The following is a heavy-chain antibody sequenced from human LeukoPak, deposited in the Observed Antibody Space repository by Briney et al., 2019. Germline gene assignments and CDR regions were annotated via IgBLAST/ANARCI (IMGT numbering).Heavy chain of an antibody. CDR3: ARDRYYYGSGSYYGIDY. Sequence: PSETLSLTCTVSGGSISSSSYYWGWIRQPPGKGLEWIGSIYYSGSTYYNPSLKSRVTISVDTSKNQFSLKLSSVTAADTAVYYCARDRYYYGSGSYYGIDYWGQGTLVTVSS. CDR2: IYYSGST. J-gene: IGHJ4*02. D-gene: IGHD3-10*01. CDR1: GGSISSSSYY. V-gene: IGHV4-39*07.